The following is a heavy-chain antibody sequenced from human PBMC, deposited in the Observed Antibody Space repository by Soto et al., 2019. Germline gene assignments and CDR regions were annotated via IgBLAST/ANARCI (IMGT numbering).Heavy chain of an antibody. CDR1: GFTFSDYY. CDR2: ISSSGSTI. D-gene: IGHD3-3*01. CDR3: ARDGGLWGGNSTTYYYGMDV. V-gene: IGHV3-11*01. Sequence: GGSLRLSCAASGFTFSDYYMSWIRQAPGKGLEWVSYISSSGSTIYYADSVKGRFTISSDNAKNSLYLQMNSLRAEDTAVYYCARDGGLWGGNSTTYYYGMDVWGQGTTVTVPQ. J-gene: IGHJ6*01.